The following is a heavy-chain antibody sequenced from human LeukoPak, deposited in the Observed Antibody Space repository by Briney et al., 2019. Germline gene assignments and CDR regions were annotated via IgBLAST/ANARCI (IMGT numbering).Heavy chain of an antibody. D-gene: IGHD6-6*01. V-gene: IGHV3-74*01. CDR3: ARGLSGYASSLGY. CDR1: GFTFSSYW. Sequence: GGSLRLSCAASGFTFSSYWLHWVRQAPGEGLVGVSRINSDGSSTSYADSVRGRFSISRDNAKNTLYLQMNSLRAEDTAVYYCARGLSGYASSLGYWGQGTLVTVSA. J-gene: IGHJ4*02. CDR2: INSDGSST.